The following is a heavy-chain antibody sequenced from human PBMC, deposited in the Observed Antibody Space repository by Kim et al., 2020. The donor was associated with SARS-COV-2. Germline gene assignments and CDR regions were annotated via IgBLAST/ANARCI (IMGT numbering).Heavy chain of an antibody. J-gene: IGHJ5*02. CDR1: GYTFTSYA. CDR2: INTNTGNP. CDR3: ARGAPPSSSSWGGWFDP. V-gene: IGHV7-4-1*02. Sequence: ASVKVSCKASGYTFTSYAMNWVRQAPGQGLEWMGWINTNTGNPTYAQGFTGRFVFSLDTSVSTAYLQISSLKAEDTAVYYCARGAPPSSSSWGGWFDPWGQGTLVTVSS. D-gene: IGHD6-13*01.